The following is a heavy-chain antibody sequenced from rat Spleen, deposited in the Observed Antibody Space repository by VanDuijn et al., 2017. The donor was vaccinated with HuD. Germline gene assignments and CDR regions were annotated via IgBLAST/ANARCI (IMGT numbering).Heavy chain of an antibody. D-gene: IGHD3-4*01. CDR1: GFSLTSNG. J-gene: IGHJ2*01. V-gene: IGHV2S12*01. CDR3: ARANRETYAHFDY. Sequence: QVQLKESGPGLVQPSQTLSLTCTVSGFSLTSNGVSWVRQPPGKGLEWIAAISSGGSTYYNSALKSRLSISRDISKSQVCLKMNSLQSDDQAIYYCARANRETYAHFDYWGQGVMVTVSS. CDR2: ISSGGST.